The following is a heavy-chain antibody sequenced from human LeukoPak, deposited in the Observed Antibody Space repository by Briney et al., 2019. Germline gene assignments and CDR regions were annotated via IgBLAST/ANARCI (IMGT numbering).Heavy chain of an antibody. J-gene: IGHJ4*02. V-gene: IGHV3-23*01. CDR3: ARGHWFAHLDY. Sequence: PGGSLRLSCVASGFTLRSYVMNWVRQTPGKGLEWVSSISGSGDSTFYADSVKGRFSISRDNSKNTLYLQVNGLRTEDTAVYYCARGHWFAHLDYWGQGTLVTVSS. D-gene: IGHD3-9*01. CDR1: GFTLRSYV. CDR2: ISGSGDST.